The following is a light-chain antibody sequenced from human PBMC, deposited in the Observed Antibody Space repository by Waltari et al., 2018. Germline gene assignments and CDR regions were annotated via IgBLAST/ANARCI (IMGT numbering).Light chain of an antibody. CDR1: SSDIGGHNY. CDR2: EVT. J-gene: IGLJ3*02. Sequence: QSALTQPASVSGSPEQSITISCPGTSSDIGGHNYVSWYQQHPGKAPKLVIFEVTTRPSGVSNRFSGSKSGNTASLTISGLQAEDEADYYCTSYTTSVTWVFGGGTKVTVL. V-gene: IGLV2-14*01. CDR3: TSYTTSVTWV.